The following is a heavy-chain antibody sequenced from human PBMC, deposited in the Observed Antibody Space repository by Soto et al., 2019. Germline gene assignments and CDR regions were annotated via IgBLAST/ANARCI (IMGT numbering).Heavy chain of an antibody. Sequence: SETLSLTCTVSGGSISSSRCHWGWIRQPPGKGLEWIGNIYYSGSASYNPSLKSRVTISVDTSKNQFSLKLSSVTAADTAVYYCAMTYYGSGSYYKGRDDYWGQGTLVTVSS. CDR2: IYYSGSA. CDR1: GGSISSSRCH. D-gene: IGHD3-10*01. CDR3: AMTYYGSGSYYKGRDDY. J-gene: IGHJ4*02. V-gene: IGHV4-30-4*08.